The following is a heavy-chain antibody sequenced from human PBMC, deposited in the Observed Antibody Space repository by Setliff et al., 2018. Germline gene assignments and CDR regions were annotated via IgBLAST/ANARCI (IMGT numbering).Heavy chain of an antibody. CDR3: ARDSHTYYDILTGYLDFDY. J-gene: IGHJ4*02. V-gene: IGHV3-11*04. CDR2: ISSSGSTI. CDR1: GFTFSGYY. Sequence: PGGSLRLSCAASGFTFSGYYMSWIRQAPGKGLEWVSYISSSGSTIYYADSVKGRFTISRDNAKNSLYLQMNSLRAEDTAVYYCARDSHTYYDILTGYLDFDYWGQGTLVTVSS. D-gene: IGHD3-9*01.